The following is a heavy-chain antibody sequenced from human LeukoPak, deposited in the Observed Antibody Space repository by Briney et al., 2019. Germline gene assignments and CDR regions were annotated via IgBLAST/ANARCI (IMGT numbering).Heavy chain of an antibody. CDR1: GGSFSPYY. CDR3: ARLSGQEGDYFDY. D-gene: IGHD3-10*01. Sequence: SETLSLTCTVSGGSFSPYYWSWIRQSPGKGLEWIAYIHYSGRTNYNPSLKSRVTISVDMSKKQFSLKLSSVTAADTAVYYCARLSGQEGDYFDYWGQGTLVTVSS. CDR2: IHYSGRT. J-gene: IGHJ4*02. V-gene: IGHV4-59*08.